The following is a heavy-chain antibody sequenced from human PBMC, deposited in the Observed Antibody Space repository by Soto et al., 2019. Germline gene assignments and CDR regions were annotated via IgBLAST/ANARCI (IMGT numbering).Heavy chain of an antibody. D-gene: IGHD6-6*01. CDR3: AREIPYSSSSPLDY. V-gene: IGHV1-2*04. J-gene: IGHJ4*02. CDR1: GYTLTGYY. Sequence: ASVKVSCKASGYTLTGYYMHWVRQTPGQGLEWMGWINPNSGGTNYAQKFQGWVTMTRDTSISTAYMELSRLRSDDTAVYYCAREIPYSSSSPLDYWGQGTLVTVSS. CDR2: INPNSGGT.